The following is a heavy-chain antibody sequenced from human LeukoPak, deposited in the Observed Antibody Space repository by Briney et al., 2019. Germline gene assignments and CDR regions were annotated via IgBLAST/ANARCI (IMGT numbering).Heavy chain of an antibody. CDR1: GFTFSSYA. Sequence: PPGGSLRLSCAASGFTFSSYAMSWVRQAPGKGLEWVSAISGSGGSTYYADSVKGRFTISRDKSKNTVYLQMNSLRAEDTAVYYCAKGVGDSANYYYMDVWGKGTTVTVSS. D-gene: IGHD3-16*01. V-gene: IGHV3-23*01. CDR2: ISGSGGST. CDR3: AKGVGDSANYYYMDV. J-gene: IGHJ6*03.